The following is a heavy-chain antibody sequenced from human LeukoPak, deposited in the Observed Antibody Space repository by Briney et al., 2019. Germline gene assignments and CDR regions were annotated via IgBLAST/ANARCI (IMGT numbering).Heavy chain of an antibody. Sequence: GGSLRLSCVVSGFTFSSYSMNWVRQAPGKGLEWVSSISSSSSHIYYADSMKGRVTISRDNTKNSLYLQMNSLRVEDTAVYYCARSSGYCSSTSCPRAYWGQGTLVTVSS. V-gene: IGHV3-21*01. CDR2: ISSSSSHI. J-gene: IGHJ4*02. CDR1: GFTFSSYS. CDR3: ARSSGYCSSTSCPRAY. D-gene: IGHD2-2*01.